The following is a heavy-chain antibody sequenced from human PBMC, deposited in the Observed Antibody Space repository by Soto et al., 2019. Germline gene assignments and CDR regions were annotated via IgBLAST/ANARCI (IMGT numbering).Heavy chain of an antibody. Sequence: PGGSLRLSCAASGFTFSSYAMSWVRQAPGKGLEWVSAISGSGGSTYYADSVKGRFTISRDNSKNTLYLQMNSQRAEDTAVYYCAKDRPITFFGVVEGVVEGPTPIDYWGQGTLVTSPQ. CDR1: GFTFSSYA. J-gene: IGHJ4*02. CDR2: ISGSGGST. CDR3: AKDRPITFFGVVEGVVEGPTPIDY. V-gene: IGHV3-23*01. D-gene: IGHD3-3*01.